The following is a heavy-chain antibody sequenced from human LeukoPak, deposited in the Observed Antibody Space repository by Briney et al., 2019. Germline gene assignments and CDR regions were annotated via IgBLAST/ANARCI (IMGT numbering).Heavy chain of an antibody. V-gene: IGHV4-61*01. CDR1: GGSISSTNW. Sequence: SETLSLTCGVSGGSISSTNWWSWIRQPPGKGLEWIGYIYYSGSTNYNPSLKSRVTISVDTSKNQFSLKLSSVTAADTAVYYCARGRPTRWFDPWGRGTLVTVSS. D-gene: IGHD1-1*01. CDR3: ARGRPTRWFDP. CDR2: IYYSGST. J-gene: IGHJ5*02.